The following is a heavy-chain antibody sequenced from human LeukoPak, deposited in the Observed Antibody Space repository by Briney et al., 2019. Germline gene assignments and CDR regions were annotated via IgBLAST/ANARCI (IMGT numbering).Heavy chain of an antibody. V-gene: IGHV4-34*01. CDR3: ARGDTAMVPPLTGDNPRPSWFDP. CDR2: INHSGST. J-gene: IGHJ5*02. D-gene: IGHD5-18*01. CDR1: GGSFSGYY. Sequence: SETLSLTCAVYGGSFSGYYWSWIRQPPGKGLEWIGEINHSGSTNYNPSLKSRVTISVDTSKNQFSLKLSSVTAADTAVYYCARGDTAMVPPLTGDNPRPSWFDPWGQGTLVTVSS.